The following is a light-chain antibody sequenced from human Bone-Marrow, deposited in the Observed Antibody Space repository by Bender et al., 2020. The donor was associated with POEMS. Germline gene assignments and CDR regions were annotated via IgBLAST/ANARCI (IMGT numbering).Light chain of an antibody. CDR2: EGS. J-gene: IGLJ2*01. Sequence: QSALTQPASVSGSPGQSITISCTGTSSDVGTYNLVSWYQQHPGKAPKVIIYEGSKRPSGVSNRFSGSKSGNTASLTISGLQAEDEADYYCVAWDDTLNGWVFGGGTKLTVL. CDR1: SSDVGTYNL. CDR3: VAWDDTLNGWV. V-gene: IGLV2-23*01.